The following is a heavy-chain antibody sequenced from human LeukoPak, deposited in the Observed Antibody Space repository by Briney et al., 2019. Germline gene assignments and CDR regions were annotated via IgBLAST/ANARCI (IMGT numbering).Heavy chain of an antibody. CDR1: GFSFSAYA. J-gene: IGHJ4*02. Sequence: GGSLRLSCAASGFSFSAYAMSWVRQAPGKGLEWVSAISATGGSTYYADSVKGRFTISRDNSKNTLYLQINTLRAEDTAVYYCANRPLDYWGQGTLVTVSS. CDR3: ANRPLDY. V-gene: IGHV3-23*01. CDR2: ISATGGST.